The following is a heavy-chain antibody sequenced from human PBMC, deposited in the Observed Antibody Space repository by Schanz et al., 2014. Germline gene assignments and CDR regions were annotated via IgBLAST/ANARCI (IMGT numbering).Heavy chain of an antibody. Sequence: EPVLESGGGFVQPGGSLRLSCATSGFTFTTFAMTWVRQAPGKGLEWVSGISDRGDGTNYGDSVRGRFTISRDNSSNTVYLQMNNVGVDDTATYYCVKTDAGWRFDYWGQGTLVIVSS. CDR1: GFTFTTFA. D-gene: IGHD6-19*01. CDR3: VKTDAGWRFDY. J-gene: IGHJ4*02. V-gene: IGHV3-23*01. CDR2: ISDRGDGT.